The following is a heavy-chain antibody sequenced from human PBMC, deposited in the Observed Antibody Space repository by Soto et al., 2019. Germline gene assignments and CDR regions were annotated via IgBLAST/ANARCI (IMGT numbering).Heavy chain of an antibody. CDR2: ISAYNGNT. V-gene: IGHV1-18*01. J-gene: IGHJ4*02. CDR3: ARVPAPSLRVRRFDY. Sequence: AASVKVSCKASGYTFTSYGISWVRQAPGQGLEWMGWISAYNGNTNYAQKLQGRVTMTTDTSTSTAYMELRSLRSDDTAVYYCARVPAPSLRVRRFDYWGQGTLVTVSS. D-gene: IGHD4-17*01. CDR1: GYTFTSYG.